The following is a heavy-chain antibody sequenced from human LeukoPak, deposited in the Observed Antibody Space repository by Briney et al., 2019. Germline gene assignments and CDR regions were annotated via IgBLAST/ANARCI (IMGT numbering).Heavy chain of an antibody. Sequence: GGSLRLSCAASGFTFSSYSMNCVRQAPGKGLEWVSSISSSSSYIYYADSVKGRFTISRDNAKNSLYLQMNSLRAEDTAVYYCARGAGSSWYLGYYFDYWDQGTLVTVSS. CDR2: ISSSSSYI. D-gene: IGHD6-13*01. V-gene: IGHV3-21*01. J-gene: IGHJ4*02. CDR3: ARGAGSSWYLGYYFDY. CDR1: GFTFSSYS.